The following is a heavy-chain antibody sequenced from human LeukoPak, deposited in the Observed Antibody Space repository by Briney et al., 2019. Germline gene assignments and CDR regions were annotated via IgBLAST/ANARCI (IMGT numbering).Heavy chain of an antibody. V-gene: IGHV3-23*01. J-gene: IGHJ4*02. CDR3: AKDSRNSGSYHGDVY. CDR2: ISGSGGST. Sequence: PGGTLRLSCAVSGFTLSSYAMSWVRQAPGKGLEWVSAISGSGGSTYYADSVKGRFTISRDNSKNTLYLQMNSLRAEDTAVYYCAKDSRNSGSYHGDVYWGQGTLVTVSS. D-gene: IGHD1-26*01. CDR1: GFTLSSYA.